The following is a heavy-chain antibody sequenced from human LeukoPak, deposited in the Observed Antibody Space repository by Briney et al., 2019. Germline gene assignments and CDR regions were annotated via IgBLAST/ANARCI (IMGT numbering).Heavy chain of an antibody. J-gene: IGHJ6*03. CDR2: ITDRGGDT. V-gene: IGHV3-23*01. CDR1: GFTFSSYA. D-gene: IGHD2-15*01. CDR3: TRDDVVVVAATPRRYYYYYMDV. Sequence: PGGSLRLSCAASGFTFSSYAMSWVRQAPGKGLEWVSAITDRGGDTYHADSVKGRFTISRDNSKNTLYLQMNSLRVEDTAVYYCTRDDVVVVAATPRRYYYYYMDVWGKGTTVTVSS.